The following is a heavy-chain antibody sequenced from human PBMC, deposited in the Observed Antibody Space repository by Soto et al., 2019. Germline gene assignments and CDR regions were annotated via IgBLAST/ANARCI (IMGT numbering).Heavy chain of an antibody. J-gene: IGHJ4*02. Sequence: QLQLQESGSGLVKPSQTLSLTCAVSGGSISSGGYSWSWIRQPPGKGLEWIRYIYNSGSTYYNPSPTTRIPIAVDRSKHQFSLKLSSVTAAATAVYYCTRIPPSWGQGTLVTVSS. V-gene: IGHV4-30-2*01. CDR3: TRIPPS. CDR1: GGSISSGGYS. CDR2: IYNSGST.